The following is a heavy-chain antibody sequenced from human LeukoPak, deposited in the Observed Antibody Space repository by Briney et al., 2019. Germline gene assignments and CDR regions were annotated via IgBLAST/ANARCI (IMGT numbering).Heavy chain of an antibody. Sequence: SETLSLTCTVSGGSISSYYWSWIRQPAGKGLEWIGRIYTSGSTNYNPSLKSRVTISVDTSKNQFSLKLSSVTAADTAVYYCARDTGTTGTRGYYYYYMDVWGKGTTVTVSS. D-gene: IGHD1-1*01. CDR3: ARDTGTTGTRGYYYYYMDV. V-gene: IGHV4-4*07. CDR2: IYTSGST. CDR1: GGSISSYY. J-gene: IGHJ6*03.